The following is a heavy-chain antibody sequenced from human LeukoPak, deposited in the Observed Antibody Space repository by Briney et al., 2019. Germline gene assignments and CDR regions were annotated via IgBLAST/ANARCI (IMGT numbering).Heavy chain of an antibody. Sequence: GASVKVSCKVSGYTLTELSMHWVRQAPGKGLEWMGGFDPEDGETIYAQKFQGRVTMATDTSTTTAYMELRSLRSDDTAVYYCARAGAVVDNWFDPWGQGTLVTVSS. CDR3: ARAGAVVDNWFDP. CDR1: GYTLTELS. D-gene: IGHD2-15*01. CDR2: FDPEDGET. V-gene: IGHV1-24*01. J-gene: IGHJ5*02.